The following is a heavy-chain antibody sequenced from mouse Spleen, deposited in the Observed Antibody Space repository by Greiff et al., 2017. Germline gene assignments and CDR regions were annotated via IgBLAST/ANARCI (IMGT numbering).Heavy chain of an antibody. J-gene: IGHJ4*01. CDR2: IDPSDSYT. CDR1: GYTFTSYW. V-gene: IGHV1-69*02. Sequence: VQLQQSGAELVRPGSSVKLSCKASGYTFTSYWMHWVKQRPGQGLEWIGEIDPSDSYTNYNQKFKGKATLTVDKSSSTAYMQLSSLTSEDSAVYYCARVYDGYYDAMDYWGQGTSVTVSS. CDR3: ARVYDGYYDAMDY. D-gene: IGHD2-3*01.